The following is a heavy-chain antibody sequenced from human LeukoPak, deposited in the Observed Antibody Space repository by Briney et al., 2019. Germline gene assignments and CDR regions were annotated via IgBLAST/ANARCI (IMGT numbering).Heavy chain of an antibody. V-gene: IGHV1-8*03. CDR3: ARVRAGGSGSYYKAFDY. J-gene: IGHJ4*02. CDR2: MNPNSGNT. Sequence: ASVKVSCQASGYTFTSYDINWVRQATGQGLEWMGWMNPNSGNTGYAQKFQGRVTITRNTSISTAYMELSSLRSEDTAVYYCARVRAGGSGSYYKAFDYWGQGTLVTVSS. D-gene: IGHD3-10*01. CDR1: GYTFTSYD.